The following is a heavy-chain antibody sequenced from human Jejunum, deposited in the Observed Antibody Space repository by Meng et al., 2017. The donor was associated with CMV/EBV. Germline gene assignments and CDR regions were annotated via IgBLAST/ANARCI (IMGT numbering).Heavy chain of an antibody. D-gene: IGHD2-21*01. CDR3: ARGGGDPIRGVLPFDY. J-gene: IGHJ4*02. CDR2: INHSGST. CDR1: GGSVSSYY. V-gene: IGHV4-34*01. Sequence: QVQLQQWGAGLLKPSETLSLTCGVYGGSVSSYYWSWIRQPPGKGLEWIAEINHSGSTNYNPSLKSRVTISLDTSNSHFSLKLTSVTAADTAVYFCARGGGDPIRGVLPFDYWGQGTLVTVSS.